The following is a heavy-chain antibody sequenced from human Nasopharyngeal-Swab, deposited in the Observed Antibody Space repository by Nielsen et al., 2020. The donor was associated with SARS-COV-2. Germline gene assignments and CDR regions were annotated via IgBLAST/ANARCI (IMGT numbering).Heavy chain of an antibody. D-gene: IGHD3-3*01. CDR1: GFNFRNFA. CDR3: VRDYTVNYYGLSIDYYAPLDS. V-gene: IGHV3-23*01. Sequence: GGSLRLSCAASGFNFRNFAMSWVRQAPGKGLEWVSGIIENGADTYYADSVKGRSTIFRDNSKNTLYLQMNSLSAEDTAVYYCVRDYTVNYYGLSIDYYAPLDSWGQGTLVTVSS. J-gene: IGHJ4*02. CDR2: IIENGADT.